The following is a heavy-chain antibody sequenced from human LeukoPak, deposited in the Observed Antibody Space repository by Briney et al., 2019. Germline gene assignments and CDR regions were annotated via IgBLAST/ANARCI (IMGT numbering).Heavy chain of an antibody. D-gene: IGHD2-15*01. Sequence: GAALKFPGKCFGYSFTSYRIGGGRPMPGEGLGGRGMIYPGDYDIRYSPSLHGQATTSAAKSITTAYLQWSSLKASDTAMYYCARNFNTHGWSENWFDPWGQGTLVTVSS. V-gene: IGHV5-51*01. CDR2: IYPGDYDI. CDR1: GYSFTSYR. CDR3: ARNFNTHGWSENWFDP. J-gene: IGHJ5*02.